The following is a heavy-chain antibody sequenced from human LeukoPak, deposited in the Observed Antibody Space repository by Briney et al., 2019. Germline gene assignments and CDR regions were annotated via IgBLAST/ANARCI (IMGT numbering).Heavy chain of an antibody. CDR2: INHSGST. J-gene: IGHJ4*02. Sequence: PSETLSLTCAVYGGSFSGYYWSWIRQPPGKGLEWIGEINHSGSTNYNPSLKSRVTISVDTSKNQFSLKLSSVTAADTAVYYCARDVSNYYDSSGYGLDYWGQGTLVTVSS. CDR3: ARDVSNYYDSSGYGLDY. CDR1: GGSFSGYY. V-gene: IGHV4-34*01. D-gene: IGHD3-22*01.